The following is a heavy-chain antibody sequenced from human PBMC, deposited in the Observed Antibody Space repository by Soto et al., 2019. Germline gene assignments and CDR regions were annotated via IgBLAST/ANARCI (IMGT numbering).Heavy chain of an antibody. CDR3: ARDYRYCSSTSCASRGFDP. J-gene: IGHJ5*02. Sequence: ASVKVSCKASGGTFSSYAISWVRQAPGQGLEWMGGIIPIFGTANYAQKFQGRVTITADESTSTAYMELSSLRSEDTAVYYCARDYRYCSSTSCASRGFDPWGQGTLVTVSS. CDR1: GGTFSSYA. V-gene: IGHV1-69*13. D-gene: IGHD2-2*01. CDR2: IIPIFGTA.